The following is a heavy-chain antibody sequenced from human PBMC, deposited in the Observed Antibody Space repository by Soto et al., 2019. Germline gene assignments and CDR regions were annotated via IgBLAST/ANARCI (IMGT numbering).Heavy chain of an antibody. CDR1: GGSFSGYY. Sequence: QVQLQQWGAGLLKPSETLSLTCAVYGGSFSGYYWSWIRQPPGKGLEWIGEINHRGSTNYNPSLKGRVTITLEASEYQFPRKLSAVDAAATAVYYCGREVYGDYVHPGPGGAFDIWGQGTMVTVSS. J-gene: IGHJ3*02. CDR2: INHRGST. CDR3: GREVYGDYVHPGPGGAFDI. D-gene: IGHD4-17*01. V-gene: IGHV4-34*01.